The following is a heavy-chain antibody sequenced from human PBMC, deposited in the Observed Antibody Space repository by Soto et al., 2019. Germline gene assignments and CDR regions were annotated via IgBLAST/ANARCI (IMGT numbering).Heavy chain of an antibody. CDR2: IIPIFGTA. J-gene: IGHJ4*02. CDR1: GGTFSSYA. D-gene: IGHD3-22*01. CDR3: ARYYYDSSGYPDPFDY. Sequence: QVQLVQSGAEVKKPGSSVKVSCKASGGTFSSYAISWVRQAPGQGLEWMGVIIPIFGTANYAQNIQGRVKITADESTSTDYMDLSSLRSEDTAVYYCARYYYDSSGYPDPFDYWGQGTLVTVSS. V-gene: IGHV1-69*12.